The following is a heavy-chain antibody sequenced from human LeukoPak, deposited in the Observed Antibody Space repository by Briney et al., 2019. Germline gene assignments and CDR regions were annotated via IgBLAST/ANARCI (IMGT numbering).Heavy chain of an antibody. CDR3: AKKQWPSGYYYYYYMDV. J-gene: IGHJ6*03. V-gene: IGHV3-30*02. CDR2: IRYDGSNK. Sequence: GGSLRLSCAASGFTFSSYGMHWVRQAPGKGLEWVAFIRYDGSNKYYADSVKGRFTISRDSSKNTLYLQMNSLRAEDTAVYYCAKKQWPSGYYYYYYMDVWGKGTTVTVSS. CDR1: GFTFSSYG. D-gene: IGHD6-19*01.